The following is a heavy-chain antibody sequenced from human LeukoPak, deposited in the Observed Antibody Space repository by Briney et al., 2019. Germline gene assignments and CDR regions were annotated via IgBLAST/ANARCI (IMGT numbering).Heavy chain of an antibody. Sequence: PGGSLRLSCAASGFTFSSYGMHWVRQAPGKGLEWVAVISYDGSNKYYADSVKGRFTISRDNSKNTLYLQMNSLRAEDTAVYYCAKGQYSSGSYNYYFDYWGQGTLVTVSS. V-gene: IGHV3-30*18. CDR2: ISYDGSNK. CDR1: GFTFSSYG. J-gene: IGHJ4*02. CDR3: AKGQYSSGSYNYYFDY. D-gene: IGHD6-19*01.